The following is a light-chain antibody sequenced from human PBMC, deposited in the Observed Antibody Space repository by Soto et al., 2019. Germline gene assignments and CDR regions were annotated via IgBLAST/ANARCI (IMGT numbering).Light chain of an antibody. CDR2: DVS. Sequence: SALTQPRSVSGSPGQSVTISCTGTSSNVGVYNYVSWYQQHPGKAPKLMIYDVSKRPSGVPDRFSGSKSGNTASLTISGLQAEDEADYYCCSYAGSYVFGTGTKVTVL. CDR1: SSNVGVYNY. J-gene: IGLJ1*01. V-gene: IGLV2-11*01. CDR3: CSYAGSYV.